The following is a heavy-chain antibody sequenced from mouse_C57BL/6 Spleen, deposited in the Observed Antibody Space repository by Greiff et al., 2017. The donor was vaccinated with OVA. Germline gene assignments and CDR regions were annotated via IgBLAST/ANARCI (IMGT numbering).Heavy chain of an antibody. D-gene: IGHD1-1*01. CDR1: GFTFSSYA. CDR2: ISSGGDYI. V-gene: IGHV5-9-1*02. Sequence: EVQLVESGEGLVKPGGSLKLSCAASGFTFSSYAMSWVRQTPEKRLEWVAYISSGGDYIYYADTVKGRFTISRDNARNTLYLQMSSLKSEDTAMYYCTREGIYYYGSSLFAYWGQGTLVTVSA. CDR3: TREGIYYYGSSLFAY. J-gene: IGHJ3*01.